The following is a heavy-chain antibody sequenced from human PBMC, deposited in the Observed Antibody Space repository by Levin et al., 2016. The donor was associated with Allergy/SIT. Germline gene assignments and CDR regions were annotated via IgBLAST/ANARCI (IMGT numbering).Heavy chain of an antibody. CDR1: GFTFSRYW. CDR2: IRQDGGEK. D-gene: IGHD3-22*01. J-gene: IGHJ4*02. CDR3: VTSSGYYPYSFDY. V-gene: IGHV3-7*01. Sequence: GESLKISCAASGFTFSRYWMNWVRQAPGKGLEWVASIRQDGGEKYYMDSVKGRFTISRDNAKNSLYLQMNSLRAEDTAVYYCVTSSGYYPYSFDYWGQGTLVTVSS.